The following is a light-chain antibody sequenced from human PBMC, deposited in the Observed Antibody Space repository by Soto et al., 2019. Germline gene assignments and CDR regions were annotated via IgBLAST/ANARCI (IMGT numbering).Light chain of an antibody. CDR3: QAWDSSTGV. Sequence: ELTQPPSVSVSPGQTASITCSGDKLGDKYACWYQQKPGKSPVLVIYQDSKRPSGIPERFSGSNSGNTATLTISGTQAMDEADYYCQAWDSSTGVFGGGTKLTVL. CDR2: QDS. J-gene: IGLJ2*01. V-gene: IGLV3-1*01. CDR1: KLGDKY.